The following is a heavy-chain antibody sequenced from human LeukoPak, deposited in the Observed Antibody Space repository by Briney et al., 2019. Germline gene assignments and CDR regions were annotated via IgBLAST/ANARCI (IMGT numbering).Heavy chain of an antibody. D-gene: IGHD1-26*01. J-gene: IGHJ4*02. Sequence: GGSLRLSCAASGFTFSTYAMSWVRQAPGKGLEWVSAISVSAGSTYYADSVKGRFTISRDNSKNTLYLQMNSLRAEDTAVYYCAKGWELPFDYWGQGTLVTVSS. CDR2: ISVSAGST. CDR3: AKGWELPFDY. CDR1: GFTFSTYA. V-gene: IGHV3-23*01.